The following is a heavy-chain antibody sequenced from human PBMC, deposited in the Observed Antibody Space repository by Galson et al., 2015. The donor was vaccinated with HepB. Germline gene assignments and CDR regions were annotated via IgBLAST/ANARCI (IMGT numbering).Heavy chain of an antibody. CDR1: GFTFSSYA. V-gene: IGHV3-23*01. CDR3: AKDRKTIFGVVHYYYMDV. D-gene: IGHD3-3*01. CDR2: ISGSGGST. Sequence: SLRLSCAASGFTFSSYAMSWVRQAPGKGLEWVSAISGSGGSTYYADSVKGRFTISRDNSKNTLYLQMNSLRAEDTAVYYCAKDRKTIFGVVHYYYMDVWGKGTTVTVSS. J-gene: IGHJ6*03.